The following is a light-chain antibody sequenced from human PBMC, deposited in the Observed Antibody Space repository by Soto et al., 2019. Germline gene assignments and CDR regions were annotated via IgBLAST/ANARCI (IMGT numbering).Light chain of an antibody. Sequence: QSALTQPASVSGSPGQSITISCTETSSDVGGYNYLSWYQHHPGKAPKLMIYDVSDRPSGVSNRFSGSKSGNTASLTISGLQSEDEADHYCSSYTSSSTRVFGTGTKVTVL. CDR3: SSYTSSSTRV. J-gene: IGLJ1*01. CDR1: SSDVGGYNY. CDR2: DVS. V-gene: IGLV2-14*03.